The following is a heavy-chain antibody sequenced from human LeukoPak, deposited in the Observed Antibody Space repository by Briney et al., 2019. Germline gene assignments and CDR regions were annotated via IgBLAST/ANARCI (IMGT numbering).Heavy chain of an antibody. CDR1: GFSFSIHG. CDR3: AKELFKEPLFGY. Sequence: GGSLTLSCAASGFSFSIHGMGWVRRAPGKGLEWVSAISGSGGSTYYADSVKGRFTISRDSSKNTLYLQMNSLRAEDTAVYYCAKELFKEPLFGYWGQGTLVTVSS. V-gene: IGHV3-23*01. D-gene: IGHD3-10*01. J-gene: IGHJ4*02. CDR2: ISGSGGST.